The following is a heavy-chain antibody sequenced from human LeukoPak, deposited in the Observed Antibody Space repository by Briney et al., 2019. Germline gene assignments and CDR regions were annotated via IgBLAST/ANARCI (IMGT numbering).Heavy chain of an antibody. J-gene: IGHJ5*02. V-gene: IGHV4-34*01. CDR3: ARLYVYGDYEPFDP. CDR1: GGSFSGYS. D-gene: IGHD4-17*01. Sequence: SETLSLTCAVYGGSFSGYSWNWIRQPPGKGLVWIGEIYHTGSTNYNPSLKSRVTISVDTSKNQFSLKLNSVTAADTAVYYCARLYVYGDYEPFDPWGQGTLVTVSS. CDR2: IYHTGST.